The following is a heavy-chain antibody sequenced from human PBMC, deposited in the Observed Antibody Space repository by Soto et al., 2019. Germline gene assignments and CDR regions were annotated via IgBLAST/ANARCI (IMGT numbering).Heavy chain of an antibody. J-gene: IGHJ4*02. D-gene: IGHD6-19*01. Sequence: QVQLVQSGAEVKKPGASVKVSCKASGYTFTGYYMHWVRQAPGQGLEWMGWINPNSGGTNYSQKFQGWVTMTRDTSIITAYMELSRLRSDDTAVYYCARDVGGSSGWYAQDYWCQGTLVTVSS. V-gene: IGHV1-2*04. CDR2: INPNSGGT. CDR3: ARDVGGSSGWYAQDY. CDR1: GYTFTGYY.